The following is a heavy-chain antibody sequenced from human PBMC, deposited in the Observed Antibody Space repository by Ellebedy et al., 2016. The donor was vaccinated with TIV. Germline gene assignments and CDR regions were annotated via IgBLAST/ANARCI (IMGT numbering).Heavy chain of an antibody. J-gene: IGHJ4*02. CDR3: VRGVGIAAADY. V-gene: IGHV3-30*03. CDR1: GFTFSSYS. Sequence: GGSLRLXXAASGFTFSSYSMNWVRQAPGKGLEWVAVISYDGSNKYDADSVKGRFTISRDNSKNTLYLQMNSLRAEDTAVYYCVRGVGIAAADYWGQGTLVTVSS. CDR2: ISYDGSNK. D-gene: IGHD6-13*01.